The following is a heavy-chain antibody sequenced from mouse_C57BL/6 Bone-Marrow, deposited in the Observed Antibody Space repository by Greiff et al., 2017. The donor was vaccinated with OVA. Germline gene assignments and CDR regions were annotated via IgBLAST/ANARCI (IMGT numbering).Heavy chain of an antibody. V-gene: IGHV1-55*01. Sequence: VQLQQPGAELVKPGASVKMSCKASGYTFTSYWITWVKQRPGHGLEWIGDIYPGSGGTNYNEKFKSKATLTVDTSSSTAYMQLSSLTSKDSAVYKCARGYCGSSYWYFDFWGTGTTVTVSS. CDR2: IYPGSGGT. CDR1: GYTFTSYW. J-gene: IGHJ1*03. D-gene: IGHD1-1*01. CDR3: ARGYCGSSYWYFDF.